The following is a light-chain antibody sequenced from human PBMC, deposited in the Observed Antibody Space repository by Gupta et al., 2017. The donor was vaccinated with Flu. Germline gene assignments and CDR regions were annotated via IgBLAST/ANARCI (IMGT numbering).Light chain of an antibody. CDR2: GAS. V-gene: IGKV3-11*01. Sequence: EIVLTQSPATLSLSPGERATLSCRASQSVSNHLAWYQQKPGQAPRLLIYGASNRATGIAGRFSGSGCGTDFTLTIDSLEPEDFAVYYCQQRSNWPPITFGQGTRLEIK. CDR3: QQRSNWPPIT. CDR1: QSVSNH. J-gene: IGKJ5*01.